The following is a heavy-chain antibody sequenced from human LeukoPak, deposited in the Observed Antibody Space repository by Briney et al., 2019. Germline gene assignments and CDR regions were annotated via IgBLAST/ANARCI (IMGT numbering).Heavy chain of an antibody. J-gene: IGHJ4*02. CDR3: AICRKFYSDSSGYCTYFDY. V-gene: IGHV4-39*01. CDR1: GSSFSSSSEY. Sequence: PSETLTLTCSASGSSFSSSSEYWVWIRQPPGKGRVGIGSNYYSGTTYYNLFLKRRVTMSVDTSKNQFSLKLRPVTAADTAVSYCAICRKFYSDSSGYCTYFDYWGQGTLVTVST. CDR2: NYYSGTT. D-gene: IGHD3-22*01.